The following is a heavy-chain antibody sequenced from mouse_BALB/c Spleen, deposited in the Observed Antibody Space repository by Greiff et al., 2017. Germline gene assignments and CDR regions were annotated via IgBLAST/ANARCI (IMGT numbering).Heavy chain of an antibody. CDR3: ARNWDGGFAY. J-gene: IGHJ3*01. V-gene: IGHV1-54*03. CDR2: INPGSGGT. CDR1: GYAFTNYL. D-gene: IGHD4-1*01. Sequence: QVQLQQSGAELVRPGTSVKVSCKASGYAFTNYLIEWVKQRPGQGLEWIGVINPGSGGTNYNEKFKGKATLTADKSSSTAYMQLSSLTSDDSAVYICARNWDGGFAYRGEKALVTVSA.